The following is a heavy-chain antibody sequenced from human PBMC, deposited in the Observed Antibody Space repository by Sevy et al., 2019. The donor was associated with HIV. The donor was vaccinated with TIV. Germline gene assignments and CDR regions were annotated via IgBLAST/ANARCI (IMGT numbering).Heavy chain of an antibody. CDR2: ISSSSSYI. J-gene: IGHJ3*02. V-gene: IGHV3-21*01. CDR3: ASRSSWYGDAFDI. CDR1: GFTFSSYS. D-gene: IGHD6-13*01. Sequence: GGSLRLSCAASGFTFSSYSMNWVRQAPGKGLEWVSSISSSSSYIYYADSMKGRFTISRDNAKNSLYLQMNSLRAEDTAGYYCASRSSWYGDAFDIWGQGTMVTVSS.